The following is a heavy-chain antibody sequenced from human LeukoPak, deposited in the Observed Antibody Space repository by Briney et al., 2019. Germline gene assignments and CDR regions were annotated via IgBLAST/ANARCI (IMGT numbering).Heavy chain of an antibody. CDR1: GYTFSSAW. CDR2: IKKDGSDK. J-gene: IGHJ4*02. CDR3: ARDTSGALDY. V-gene: IGHV3-7*05. Sequence: PGGSLRLSCAASGYTFSSAWMACVRQAPGKGKEWVANIKKDGSDKNYVDSVKGRFTISRDNAKSSLYLQMNSLSAEDTAVYYCARDTSGALDYWGQGTLVTVSS. D-gene: IGHD6-19*01.